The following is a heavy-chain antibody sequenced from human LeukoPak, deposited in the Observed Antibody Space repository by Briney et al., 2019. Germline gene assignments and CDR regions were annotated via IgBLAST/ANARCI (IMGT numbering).Heavy chain of an antibody. V-gene: IGHV3-74*01. CDR2: INSDGSST. J-gene: IGHJ5*02. Sequence: GGSLRLSCAASGFTFSSYWMHWVRQAPGKGLVWVSRINSDGSSTSYADSVKGRFTISRDNAKTTLYLQMNSLRAADTAVYYCAKGGRDTGGNWFDPWGQGTLVTVSS. CDR1: GFTFSSYW. CDR3: AKGGRDTGGNWFDP. D-gene: IGHD2-8*02.